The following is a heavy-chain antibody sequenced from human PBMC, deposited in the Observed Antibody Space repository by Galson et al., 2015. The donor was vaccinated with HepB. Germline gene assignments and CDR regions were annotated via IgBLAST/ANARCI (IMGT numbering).Heavy chain of an antibody. D-gene: IGHD6-6*01. Sequence: SVKVSCKASGYTFTDYYMHWVRQAPGQGLGWMGWIKPNSGGTKYAQKFQGRVTMTRDTSISTAYMEVSRLRSDDTAVYYCARIHYSSSSDWYFDLWGRGTLVTVSS. CDR2: IKPNSGGT. CDR3: ARIHYSSSSDWYFDL. J-gene: IGHJ2*01. CDR1: GYTFTDYY. V-gene: IGHV1-2*02.